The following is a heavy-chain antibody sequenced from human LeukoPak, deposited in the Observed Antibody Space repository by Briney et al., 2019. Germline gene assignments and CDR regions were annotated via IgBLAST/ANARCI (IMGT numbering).Heavy chain of an antibody. Sequence: ASVKVSCKASGYIFNNFYMQWVRQAPGQGLEWMGIINPSGGSTTYAQKFQGRVTLTRDMSTSTVHMELSSLRSEDTAVYYCARGWSNWNYFGIWGQGTLVTVSS. CDR1: GYIFNNFY. D-gene: IGHD1-7*01. CDR3: ARGWSNWNYFGI. V-gene: IGHV1-46*02. CDR2: INPSGGST. J-gene: IGHJ3*02.